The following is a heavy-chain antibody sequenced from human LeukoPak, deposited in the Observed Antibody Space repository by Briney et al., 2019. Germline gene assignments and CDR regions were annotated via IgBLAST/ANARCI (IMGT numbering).Heavy chain of an antibody. V-gene: IGHV6-1*01. D-gene: IGHD6-6*01. CDR3: ARGRGSSADFDY. CDR2: TYYRSQWNN. J-gene: IGHJ4*02. Sequence: PSQTPSLTCAISGDSVSSNSATWNWIRQSPLRGLEWLGRTYYRSQWNNDYAASVKSRIDINPETSKNQFSLQLNSVTPEDTAVYYCARGRGSSADFDYWGQGTLVTVSS. CDR1: GDSVSSNSAT.